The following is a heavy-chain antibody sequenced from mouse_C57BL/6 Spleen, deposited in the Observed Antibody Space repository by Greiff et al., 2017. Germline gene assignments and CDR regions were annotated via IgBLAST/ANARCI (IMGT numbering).Heavy chain of an antibody. Sequence: VQLQQSGAELVKPGASVKLSCKASGYTFTSYWMHWVKQRPGQGLEWIGMIHPNSGSTNYNEKFKSKATLTVDKSSSTADMQLSSLTSEDSAVYYCARGDLLGGAWFADWGQGTLVTVDA. CDR1: GYTFTSYW. CDR3: ARGDLLGGAWFAD. V-gene: IGHV1-64*01. CDR2: IHPNSGST. J-gene: IGHJ3*01. D-gene: IGHD3-1*01.